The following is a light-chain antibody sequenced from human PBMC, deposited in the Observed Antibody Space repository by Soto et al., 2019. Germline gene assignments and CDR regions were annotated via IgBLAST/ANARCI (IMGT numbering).Light chain of an antibody. CDR1: SSDVGRYNY. Sequence: QSVLTQPASVSGSPGQSITISCTGTSSDVGRYNYVSWYQQHPGKAPKVMIYDVSRRPSGVSRRFSGYKSGNTAPLTISGLPAEDAADYYCISYAGSSTLIFDGGTQLTVL. J-gene: IGLJ2*01. CDR2: DVS. CDR3: ISYAGSSTLI. V-gene: IGLV2-14*03.